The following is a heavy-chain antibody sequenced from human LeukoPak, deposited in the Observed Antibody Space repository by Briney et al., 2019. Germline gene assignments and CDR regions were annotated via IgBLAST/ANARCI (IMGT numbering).Heavy chain of an antibody. J-gene: IGHJ4*02. CDR2: INSDGSST. Sequence: GGSLRLPCAASGFTFSNYWMHWVRQAPGKGLVWVSRINSDGSSTTYADSVKGRFTISRDNGQNTLYLQMNSLRAEDTAVYYCAREGRGYSYAFEYWGQGTLVTVSS. V-gene: IGHV3-74*01. CDR1: GFTFSNYW. D-gene: IGHD5-18*01. CDR3: AREGRGYSYAFEY.